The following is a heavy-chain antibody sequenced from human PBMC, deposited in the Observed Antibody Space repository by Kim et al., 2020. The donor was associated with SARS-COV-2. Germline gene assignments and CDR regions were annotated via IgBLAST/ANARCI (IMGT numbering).Heavy chain of an antibody. V-gene: IGHV3-30*04. CDR1: GFTFSSYG. CDR2: ISYDGSNT. CDR3: ARDIASYSSGWIYYYYGMDV. Sequence: GGSLRLSCAASGFTFSSYGMHWVRQAPGKGLEWVAVISYDGSNTNYVDSVKGRFTISRDNSKNTLYLQMNSLRAEDTAVYYCARDIASYSSGWIYYYYGMDVWGQGTTVTVSS. D-gene: IGHD6-19*01. J-gene: IGHJ6*02.